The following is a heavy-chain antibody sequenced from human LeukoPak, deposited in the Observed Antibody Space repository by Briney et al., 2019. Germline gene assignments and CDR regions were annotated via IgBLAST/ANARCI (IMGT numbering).Heavy chain of an antibody. J-gene: IGHJ4*02. D-gene: IGHD6-13*01. CDR3: AKSFGPVIAAAGTGAD. V-gene: IGHV3-21*04. Sequence: GGSLRLSCVASGFTFRSYSMNWVRQAPGKGLEWVSSISSSSSYIYYADSVKGRFTISRDNAKNTLYLLMNSLRAEDTAVYYCAKSFGPVIAAAGTGADWGQGTLVTVSS. CDR1: GFTFRSYS. CDR2: ISSSSSYI.